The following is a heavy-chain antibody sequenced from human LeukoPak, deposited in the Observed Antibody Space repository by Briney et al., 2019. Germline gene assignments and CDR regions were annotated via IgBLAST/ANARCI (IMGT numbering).Heavy chain of an antibody. V-gene: IGHV4-34*01. J-gene: IGHJ6*03. Sequence: SETLSLTCAVYGGSFSGYYWSWIRQPPGKGLEWIGEINHSGSTNYNPSLKSRVTISVDTSKNQFSLKLSSVTAADTAVYYCARGFRVVVPAASHYYYYYMDGWGKGTTVTVSS. CDR2: INHSGST. D-gene: IGHD2-2*01. CDR3: ARGFRVVVPAASHYYYYYMDG. CDR1: GGSFSGYY.